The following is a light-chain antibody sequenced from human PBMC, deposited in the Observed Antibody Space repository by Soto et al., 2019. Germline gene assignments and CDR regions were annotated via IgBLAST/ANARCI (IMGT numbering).Light chain of an antibody. CDR3: ATWDRSLSVGV. CDR2: DND. Sequence: QSVLTQPPSVSAAPGQKVTISCSGSSSNIGNNYVFWYQQLPGTAPKLLIYDNDKRPSGIPDRFSGSKSGTSATLGITGLQTGKEADYYCATWDRSLSVGVFGGGTKLTVL. J-gene: IGLJ2*01. V-gene: IGLV1-51*01. CDR1: SSNIGNNY.